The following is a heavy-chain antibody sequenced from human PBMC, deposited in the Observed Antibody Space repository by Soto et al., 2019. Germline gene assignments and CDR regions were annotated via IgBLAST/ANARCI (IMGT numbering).Heavy chain of an antibody. J-gene: IGHJ4*02. CDR1: GYTFSSYA. CDR2: INAGYGNT. V-gene: IGHV1-3*01. D-gene: IGHD7-27*01. CDR3: ARDTGDGPFDF. Sequence: ASVKVSCKASGYTFSSYAMHWVRQAPGQRLEWMGWINAGYGNTKSSQKFQDRVTISRDTSASTAYMELTSLRSEDTAVYYCARDTGDGPFDFWGQGILVAVSS.